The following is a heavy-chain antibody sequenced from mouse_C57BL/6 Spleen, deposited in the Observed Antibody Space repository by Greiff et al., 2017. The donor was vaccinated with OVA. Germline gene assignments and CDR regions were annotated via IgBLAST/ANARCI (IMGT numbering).Heavy chain of an antibody. CDR2: IDPSDSYT. D-gene: IGHD2-4*01. CDR3: ARGGYYDFYYFDY. V-gene: IGHV1-59*01. CDR1: GYTFTSYW. J-gene: IGHJ2*01. Sequence: QVQLQQPGAELVRPGTSVKLSCKASGYTFTSYWMHWVKQRPGQGLEWIGVIDPSDSYTNYTQKFQGKATLTVDTSSSTAYLQRSSLTSEDAAVYYCARGGYYDFYYFDYWGQGTTLTVSS.